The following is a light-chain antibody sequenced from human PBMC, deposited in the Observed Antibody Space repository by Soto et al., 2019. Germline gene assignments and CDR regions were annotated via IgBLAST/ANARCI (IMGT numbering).Light chain of an antibody. J-gene: IGLJ2*01. CDR3: QVWDTGNDHVV. V-gene: IGLV3-21*02. CDR2: EDS. Sequence: SYELTQPPSVAVAPGQTARITCGGNNIKSKSVHWYQQRPGQAPVLVVHEDSDRPSGIPERFSGSNSENTATLIITRVEAVDEADYYCQVWDTGNDHVVFGGGTKLTVL. CDR1: NIKSKS.